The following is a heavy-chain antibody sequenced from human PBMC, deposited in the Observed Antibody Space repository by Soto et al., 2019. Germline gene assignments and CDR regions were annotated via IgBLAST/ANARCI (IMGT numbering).Heavy chain of an antibody. J-gene: IGHJ6*02. CDR1: GFTFSSYA. Sequence: GGSLRLSCAASGFTFSSYAMSWVRQAPGKGLEWVSAISGSGGSTYYADSVKGRFTISRDNSKNTLYLQMNSLRAEETAVYYCAKEVTMVRGSRTYYYYGMDVWGQGTTVTVSS. D-gene: IGHD3-10*01. V-gene: IGHV3-23*01. CDR2: ISGSGGST. CDR3: AKEVTMVRGSRTYYYYGMDV.